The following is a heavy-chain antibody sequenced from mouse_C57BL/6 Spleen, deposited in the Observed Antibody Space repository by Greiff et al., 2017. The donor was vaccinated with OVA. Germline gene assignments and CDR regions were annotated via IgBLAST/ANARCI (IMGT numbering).Heavy chain of an antibody. CDR2: IDPEDGET. Sequence: EVQLQQSGAELVKPGASVTLSCKASGFNIKDYYMHWVKQRTEQGLEWIGRIDPEDGETKYAPNFQGKATITADTSSNPAYLQLSSLTSEDTAVYYCAVTGTSDYFDYWGQGTTLTVSS. D-gene: IGHD4-1*01. CDR3: AVTGTSDYFDY. J-gene: IGHJ2*01. V-gene: IGHV14-2*01. CDR1: GFNIKDYY.